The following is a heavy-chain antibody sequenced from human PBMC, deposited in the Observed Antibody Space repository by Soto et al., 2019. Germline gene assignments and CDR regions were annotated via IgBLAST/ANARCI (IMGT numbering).Heavy chain of an antibody. CDR3: ARGWDFGLFDY. CDR2: IYYSGST. D-gene: IGHD3-3*01. CDR1: GGSISSGGYY. J-gene: IGHJ4*02. V-gene: IGHV4-31*03. Sequence: TSETLSLTCTVSGGSISSGGYYWSWIRQHPGKGLEWIGYIYYSGSTYYNPSLKSRVTISVDTSKNQFSLKLSSVTAADTAVYYCARGWDFGLFDYWGQGTLVTVSS.